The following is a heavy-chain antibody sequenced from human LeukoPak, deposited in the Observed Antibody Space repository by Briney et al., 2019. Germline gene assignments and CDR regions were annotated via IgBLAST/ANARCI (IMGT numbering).Heavy chain of an antibody. CDR3: ARDLGFYYDSSGYYHHDAFDI. D-gene: IGHD3-22*01. Sequence: SQTLSLTCTVSGGSISSGSYYWSWIRQPAGKGLEWIGRIYTSGSTNYNPSLKSRVTISVDMSKNQFSLKLSSVTAADTAVYYCARDLGFYYDSSGYYHHDAFDIWGQGTMVTVSS. V-gene: IGHV4-61*02. CDR1: GGSISSGSYY. CDR2: IYTSGST. J-gene: IGHJ3*02.